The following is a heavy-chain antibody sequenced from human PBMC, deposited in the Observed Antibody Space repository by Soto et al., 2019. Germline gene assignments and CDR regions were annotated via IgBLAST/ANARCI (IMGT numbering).Heavy chain of an antibody. CDR1: GGTFSSYA. J-gene: IGHJ6*02. CDR2: IIPIFGTA. V-gene: IGHV1-69*13. Sequence: GASVKVSCKASGGTFSSYAISWVRQAPGQGVEWMGGIIPIFGTANYAQKFQGRVTITADESTSTAYMELSSLRSEDTAVYYCASPFLSYCSGGSCYSFDYYYYGMDVWGQGTTVTVSS. D-gene: IGHD2-15*01. CDR3: ASPFLSYCSGGSCYSFDYYYYGMDV.